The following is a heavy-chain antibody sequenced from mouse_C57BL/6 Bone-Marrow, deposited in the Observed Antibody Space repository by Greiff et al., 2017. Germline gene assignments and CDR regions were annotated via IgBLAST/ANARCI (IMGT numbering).Heavy chain of an antibody. D-gene: IGHD2-2*01. Sequence: QVQLKQSGAELARPGASVKLSCKASGYTFTSYGISWVKQRTGQGLEWIGEIYPRSGNTYYNEKFKGKATLTADKSSSTAYMELRSLTSADSAVYFCARSTMVTTHYYAMDYWGQGTSVTVSS. CDR2: IYPRSGNT. J-gene: IGHJ4*01. V-gene: IGHV1-81*01. CDR1: GYTFTSYG. CDR3: ARSTMVTTHYYAMDY.